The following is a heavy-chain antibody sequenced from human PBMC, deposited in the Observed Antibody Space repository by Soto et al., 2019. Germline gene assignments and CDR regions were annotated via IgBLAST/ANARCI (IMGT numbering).Heavy chain of an antibody. CDR3: ARGPFYGSS. Sequence: GGSLRLSCAASGFNVISNYMSWVRQAPGKGPVWVSRINSDGSSTSYADSVKGRFTISRDNAKNTLYLQMNSLRAEDTAVYYCARGPFYGSSWGQGTLVTVSS. J-gene: IGHJ4*02. CDR1: GFNVISNY. D-gene: IGHD6-13*01. V-gene: IGHV3-74*01. CDR2: INSDGSST.